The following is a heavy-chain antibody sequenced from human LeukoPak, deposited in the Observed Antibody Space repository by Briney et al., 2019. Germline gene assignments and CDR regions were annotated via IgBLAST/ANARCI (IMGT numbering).Heavy chain of an antibody. CDR3: ARHGSASGWYRSHFDY. CDR2: IYYSGST. V-gene: IGHV4-39*01. J-gene: IGHJ4*02. CDR1: GGSISSSSYY. D-gene: IGHD6-19*01. Sequence: SETLSLTCTVSGGSISSSSYYWGWIRQPPGKGREWIGSIYYSGSTYYSPSLKSRVTMSVDTSKNQFSLKLSSVTAADTAVYYCARHGSASGWYRSHFDYWGQGTLVTVSS.